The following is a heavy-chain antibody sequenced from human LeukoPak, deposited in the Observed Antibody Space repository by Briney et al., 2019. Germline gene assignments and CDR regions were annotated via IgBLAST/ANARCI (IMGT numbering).Heavy chain of an antibody. CDR2: IRDSGNGT. J-gene: IGHJ4*02. D-gene: IGHD3-3*01. Sequence: GGSLRLSCAASGFTFNSYSMNWVRQAPGKGLECVSSIRDSGNGTDYADSVKGRFTVSRDNSKNTLYLHMNTLSAEDTAVYYCAKWAYYDFWSGHYKSHFDSWGQGTLVTVSP. CDR3: AKWAYYDFWSGHYKSHFDS. CDR1: GFTFNSYS. V-gene: IGHV3-23*01.